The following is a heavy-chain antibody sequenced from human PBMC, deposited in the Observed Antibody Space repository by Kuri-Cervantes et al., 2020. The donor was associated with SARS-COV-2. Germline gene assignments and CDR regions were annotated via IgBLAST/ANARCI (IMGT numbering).Heavy chain of an antibody. CDR3: ARGYSSGWPGFFDC. V-gene: IGHV4-4*09. Sequence: ESLKISCAVYGGSFSGYYWSWIRQPAGKGLEWIGYIYTSGSTNYNPSLKSRVTISVDTSKNQFSLKLSSVTAADTAVYYCARGYSSGWPGFFDCWGRGTLVTVSS. J-gene: IGHJ4*02. D-gene: IGHD6-19*01. CDR2: IYTSGST. CDR1: GGSFSGYY.